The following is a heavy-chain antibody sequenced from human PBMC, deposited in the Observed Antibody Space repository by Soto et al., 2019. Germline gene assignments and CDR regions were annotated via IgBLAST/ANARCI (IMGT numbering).Heavy chain of an antibody. CDR3: VRLVGNSWLDS. V-gene: IGHV4-39*01. D-gene: IGHD2-2*01. J-gene: IGHJ5*01. Sequence: PSETLSLTCTVSDDSFTTSSCYWGWIRQPPGKGLEWIGSMYYTGITYYNPSLKSRVTISVDTSKTQFSLMLTSVTPDDTAVYYCVRLVGNSWLDSWGPGTLVTVSS. CDR2: MYYTGIT. CDR1: DDSFTTSSCY.